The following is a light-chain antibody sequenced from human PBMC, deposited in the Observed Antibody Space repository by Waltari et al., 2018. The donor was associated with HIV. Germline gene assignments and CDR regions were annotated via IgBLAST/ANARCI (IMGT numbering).Light chain of an antibody. V-gene: IGKV1-33*01. CDR3: QQYDDRYT. CDR1: QDINNY. Sequence: DIQMTQSPSSLSASVGDRVTITCQASQDINNYLSWFQQKPGKAPTLLIYDASKLETGVPSRFSGGGSGSHFTFTISSLQPEDIATYYCQQYDDRYTFGQGTKLEIK. CDR2: DAS. J-gene: IGKJ2*01.